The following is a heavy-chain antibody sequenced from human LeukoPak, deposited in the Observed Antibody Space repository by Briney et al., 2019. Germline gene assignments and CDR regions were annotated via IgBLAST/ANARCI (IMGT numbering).Heavy chain of an antibody. CDR3: VKSAGRNGGN. V-gene: IGHV3-11*06. J-gene: IGHJ4*02. CDR2: ISSSSSDI. Sequence: SGGSLRLSCAASGFTFTDFYMSWIRQAPGKGLQWLSYISSSSSDISYADSVRGRFTISRDNAKKSVYLQMNSLRAEDTAIYYCVKSAGRNGGNWGQGTLVTVSS. CDR1: GFTFTDFY. D-gene: IGHD1-26*01.